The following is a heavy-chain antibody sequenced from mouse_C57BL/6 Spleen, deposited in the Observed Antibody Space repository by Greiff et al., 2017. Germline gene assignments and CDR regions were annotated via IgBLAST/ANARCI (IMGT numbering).Heavy chain of an antibody. Sequence: VQLKQSGPELVKPGASVKISCKASGYSFTGYYMNWVKQSPEKSLEWIGEINPSTGGTTYNQKFKAKATLTVDKSSSTAYMQLKSLTSEDSAVYYCARGYYSNSYAMDYWGQGTSVTVSS. CDR1: GYSFTGYY. D-gene: IGHD2-5*01. CDR2: INPSTGGT. J-gene: IGHJ4*01. CDR3: ARGYYSNSYAMDY. V-gene: IGHV1-42*01.